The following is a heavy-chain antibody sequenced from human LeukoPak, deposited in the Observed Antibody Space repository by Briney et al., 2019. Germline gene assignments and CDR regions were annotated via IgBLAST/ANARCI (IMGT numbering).Heavy chain of an antibody. CDR2: ISAYNGNT. CDR1: GYTFTSYG. J-gene: IGHJ4*02. CDR3: ARVGLWFGEFRPSDY. D-gene: IGHD3-10*01. Sequence: ASVKVSCKASGYTFTSYGISWVRQAPGQGLEWMGWISAYNGNTNYAQKLQGRVAMTTDTSTSTAYMELRSLRSDDTAVYYCARVGLWFGEFRPSDYWGQGTLVTVSS. V-gene: IGHV1-18*01.